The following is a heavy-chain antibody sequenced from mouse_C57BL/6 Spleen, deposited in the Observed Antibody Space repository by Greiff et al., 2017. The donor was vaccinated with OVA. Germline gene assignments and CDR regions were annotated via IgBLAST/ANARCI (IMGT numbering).Heavy chain of an antibody. CDR3: SFTMVTTRGYAMDY. CDR1: GFNIKNTY. Sequence: VQLPQSVAELVRPGASVKLSCTASGFNIKNTYMHWVKQRPEQGLEWIGRIDPANGNTKYAPKFQGKATITADTSSNTAYLQLSSLTSEDTAIYYCSFTMVTTRGYAMDYWGQGTSVTVSS. V-gene: IGHV14-3*01. D-gene: IGHD2-2*01. J-gene: IGHJ4*01. CDR2: IDPANGNT.